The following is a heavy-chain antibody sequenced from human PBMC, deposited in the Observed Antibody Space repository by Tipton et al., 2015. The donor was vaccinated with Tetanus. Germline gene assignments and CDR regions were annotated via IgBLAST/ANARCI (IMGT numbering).Heavy chain of an antibody. V-gene: IGHV4-59*01. CDR1: GDSISSYY. J-gene: IGHJ3*01. CDR3: ARRSYCSSSRCFDAFDL. D-gene: IGHD2-2*01. Sequence: TLSLTCTVSGDSISSYYWNWIRQSPVKGLEWIGYINSGSTHYNPSLKSRVTTSVDTSKNQFSLKLSSVTAADTAVYYCARRSYCSSSRCFDAFDLWGQGTMVTVSS. CDR2: INSGST.